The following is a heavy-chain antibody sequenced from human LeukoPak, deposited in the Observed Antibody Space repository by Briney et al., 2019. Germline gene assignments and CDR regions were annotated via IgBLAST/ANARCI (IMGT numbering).Heavy chain of an antibody. J-gene: IGHJ5*02. CDR1: GGSISSYY. CDR2: IYTSGST. V-gene: IGHV4-4*07. D-gene: IGHD1-26*01. CDR3: ARVATIESNWFDP. Sequence: SETLSLTXTVSGGSISSYYWGWIRQPAGKGLEWIGRIYTSGSTNYNPSLKSRVTMSVDTSKNQFSLKLSSVTAADTAVYYCARVATIESNWFDPWGQGTLVTVSS.